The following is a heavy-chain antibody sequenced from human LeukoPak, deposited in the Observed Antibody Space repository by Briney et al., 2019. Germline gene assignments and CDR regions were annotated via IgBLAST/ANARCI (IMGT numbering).Heavy chain of an antibody. V-gene: IGHV3-23*01. D-gene: IGHD3-10*01. CDR2: ISGTGGST. CDR3: ANTPSGELWSREFYYHMDV. Sequence: PGGSLRLSCAASGFTFSSYAMSWVRQAPGKGLEWVSAISGTGGSTYYADSVKGRFTISRDNSKNTLYLQMNSLRAEDTAVYYCANTPSGELWSREFYYHMDVWGKGTTVTVSS. CDR1: GFTFSSYA. J-gene: IGHJ6*03.